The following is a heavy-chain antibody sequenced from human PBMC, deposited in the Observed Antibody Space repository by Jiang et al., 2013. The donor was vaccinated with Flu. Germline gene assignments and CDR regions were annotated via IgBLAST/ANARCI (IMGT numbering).Heavy chain of an antibody. J-gene: IGHJ4*02. V-gene: IGHV4-4*02. Sequence: SLTCAVSGGSVSSSNWWTWVRQPPGKGLEWIGEIYHSGSTNYNPSLKSRVTISVDKSNNQLSLKVSSVTAADTAVYYCARDKSGSYDVWGQGTLVTVSS. D-gene: IGHD2-15*01. CDR2: IYHSGST. CDR1: GGSVSSSNW. CDR3: ARDKSGSYDV.